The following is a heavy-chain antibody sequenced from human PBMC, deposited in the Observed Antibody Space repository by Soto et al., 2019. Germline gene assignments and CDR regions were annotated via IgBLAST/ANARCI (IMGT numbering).Heavy chain of an antibody. Sequence: QVQLVQSGAEVMKPGASVKVSCKASGYTFTSYGISWVRQAPGQGLEWMGWISAYNGHTNYAQKPQGRXTXTXXTSTSTAYMELRSLRSDDTAVYYCARGNRIEAFDIWGQGTMVTVSS. CDR3: ARGNRIEAFDI. D-gene: IGHD2-15*01. CDR1: GYTFTSYG. V-gene: IGHV1-18*01. J-gene: IGHJ3*02. CDR2: ISAYNGHT.